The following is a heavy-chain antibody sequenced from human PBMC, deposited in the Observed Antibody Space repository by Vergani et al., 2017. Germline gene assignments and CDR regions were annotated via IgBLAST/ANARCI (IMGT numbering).Heavy chain of an antibody. J-gene: IGHJ4*02. CDR1: GFTFSSYA. CDR3: AKYYSSGRGVPVGY. CDR2: ISGSGDST. V-gene: IGHV3-23*01. D-gene: IGHD6-19*01. Sequence: EVQLLEYGGGLVQHGGSLRISCATSGFTFSSYAMSWVRQAPGKGLEWVSAISGSGDSTYYADSVKGRFTISRDNSKNTLYLQMNSLRAEDTAVYYCAKYYSSGRGVPVGYWGQGTLVTVSS.